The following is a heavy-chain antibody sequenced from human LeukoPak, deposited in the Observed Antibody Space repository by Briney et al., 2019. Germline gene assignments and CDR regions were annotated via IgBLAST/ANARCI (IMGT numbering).Heavy chain of an antibody. V-gene: IGHV3-30*02. D-gene: IGHD1-1*01. J-gene: IGHJ6*03. CDR1: GFTFSSYG. Sequence: PGGSLRLSCAASGFTFSSYGMHWVRQAPGKGLEWVAFIWYDGSNKYYADSVKGRFTISRDNSKNTLYLQMNSLRAEDTAVYYCAKNRGATGGLYYYYYMNVWGKGTTVTISS. CDR3: AKNRGATGGLYYYYYMNV. CDR2: IWYDGSNK.